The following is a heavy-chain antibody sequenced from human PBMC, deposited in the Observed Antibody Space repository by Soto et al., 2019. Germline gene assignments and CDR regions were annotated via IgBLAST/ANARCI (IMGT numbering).Heavy chain of an antibody. CDR2: IYYSGST. CDR1: GGSISSYY. D-gene: IGHD6-13*01. Sequence: PSETLSLTCTVSGGSISSYYWSWIRQPPGKGLEWIGYIYYSGSTNYNPSLKSRVTISVDTSKNQFSLKLSSVTAADTAVYYSASVKVVAAAAGTYYYYVDVWGKGTTVTVSS. CDR3: ASVKVVAAAAGTYYYYVDV. V-gene: IGHV4-59*01. J-gene: IGHJ6*03.